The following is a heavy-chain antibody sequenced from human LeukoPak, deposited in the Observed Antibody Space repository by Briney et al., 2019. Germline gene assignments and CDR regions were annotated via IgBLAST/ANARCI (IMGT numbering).Heavy chain of an antibody. D-gene: IGHD5-12*01. CDR2: ISSSSSYI. Sequence: GGSLRLSCAASGFAFNTYSMNWVRQAPGKGLEWVSSISSSSSYIYYADSVKGRFTISRDNAKNSLYLQMNSLRAEDTAVYYCARDLRLRFPFDYWGQGALVTVSS. CDR1: GFAFNTYS. CDR3: ARDLRLRFPFDY. J-gene: IGHJ4*02. V-gene: IGHV3-21*01.